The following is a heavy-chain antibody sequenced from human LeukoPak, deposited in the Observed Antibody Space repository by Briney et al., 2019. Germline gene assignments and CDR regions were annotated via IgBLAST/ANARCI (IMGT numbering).Heavy chain of an antibody. CDR1: GGSVSGYY. D-gene: IGHD2-8*02. CDR2: INHSGST. Sequence: SETLSLTCAVYGGSVSGYYWSWIRQPPGKGLEWIGEINHSGSTNYNPSLKSRVTISVDTSKNQFSLKLSSVTAADTAVYYCARAPIVLVVYASGGRFDPWGQGTLVTVSS. J-gene: IGHJ5*02. CDR3: ARAPIVLVVYASGGRFDP. V-gene: IGHV4-34*01.